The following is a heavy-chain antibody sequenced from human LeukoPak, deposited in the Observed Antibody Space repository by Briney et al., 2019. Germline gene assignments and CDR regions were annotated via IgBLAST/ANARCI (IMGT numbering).Heavy chain of an antibody. CDR3: ARPTYYYGSGSLGY. CDR1: GGSISSYY. J-gene: IGHJ4*02. D-gene: IGHD3-10*01. CDR2: IYYSGST. V-gene: IGHV4-59*08. Sequence: PSETLSLTCTVSGGSISSYYWSWIRQPPGKGLEWIGYIYYSGSTNYNPSLKSRVTISVDTSKNQFSLKLSSVTAADTAVYYCARPTYYYGSGSLGYWGQGTLVTVSS.